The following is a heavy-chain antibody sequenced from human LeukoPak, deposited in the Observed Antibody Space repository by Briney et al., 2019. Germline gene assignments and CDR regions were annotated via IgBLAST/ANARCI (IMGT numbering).Heavy chain of an antibody. Sequence: SETLSLTCTVSGGSISSSSYYWGWIRQPPGKGLEWIGEINHSGSTNYNPSLKSRVTISVDTSKNQFSLKLSSVTAADTAVYYCARPYGSGSYFWFDPWGQGTLVTVSS. CDR1: GGSISSSSYY. CDR3: ARPYGSGSYFWFDP. J-gene: IGHJ5*02. V-gene: IGHV4-39*07. CDR2: INHSGST. D-gene: IGHD3-10*01.